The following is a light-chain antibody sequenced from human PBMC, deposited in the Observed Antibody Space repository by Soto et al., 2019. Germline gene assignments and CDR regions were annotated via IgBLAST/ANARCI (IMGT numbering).Light chain of an antibody. CDR3: ATWDDSLSGYI. J-gene: IGLJ1*01. Sequence: QSVLTQPPSASGTPGQRVTISCSGSTSNIGSNYVYWYQQLPGTAPKLLIYRNNQRPSGVPDRFSGAKSGTSASLAISGLRTEDEADYSCATWDDSLSGYIFATGT. CDR2: RNN. V-gene: IGLV1-47*01. CDR1: TSNIGSNY.